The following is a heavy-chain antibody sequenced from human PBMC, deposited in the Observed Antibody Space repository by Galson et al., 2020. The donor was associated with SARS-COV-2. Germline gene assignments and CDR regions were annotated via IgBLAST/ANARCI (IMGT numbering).Heavy chain of an antibody. CDR3: ARDASWAMFGMDV. D-gene: IGHD1-26*01. CDR1: GFTFSLYG. CDR2: ISTGSQYI. J-gene: IGHJ6*02. V-gene: IGHV3-21*01. Sequence: GGSLRLSCGVSGFTFSLYGMTWVRQVPGKGLEWVASISTGSQYIYYAESVEGRFTISRDKAKNSLFLQMNSLRDEDSGVYYCARDASWAMFGMDVGGQGTTVSVSS.